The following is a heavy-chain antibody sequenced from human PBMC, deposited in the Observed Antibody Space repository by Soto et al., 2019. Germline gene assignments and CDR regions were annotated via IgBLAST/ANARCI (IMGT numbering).Heavy chain of an antibody. CDR1: GDSVSSDGFT. J-gene: IGHJ5*01. CDR2: TYYRSKWYS. V-gene: IGHV6-1*01. Sequence: SQTLSLTCAISGDSVSSDGFTWNWIRQSPSRGLEWLGRTYYRSKWYSDYALSVKSRVTINADMSKNQVSLQLNSVTPEDSAVYYCVRLIGNSWLDYWGQGTLVTVSS. CDR3: VRLIGNSWLDY. D-gene: IGHD2-8*01.